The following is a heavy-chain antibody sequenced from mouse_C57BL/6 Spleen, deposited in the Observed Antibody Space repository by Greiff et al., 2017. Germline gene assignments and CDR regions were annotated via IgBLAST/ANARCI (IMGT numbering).Heavy chain of an antibody. V-gene: IGHV1-81*01. CDR2: IYPRSGNT. CDR3: ARWREDGYYGAMDY. D-gene: IGHD2-3*01. Sequence: VQLQQPGAELVMPGASVKLSCKASGYTFTSYGISWVKQRTGQGLEWIGEIYPRSGNTYYNEKFKGKATLTADKSSSTAYMELRSLTSEDSAVYFCARWREDGYYGAMDYWGQGTSVTVSS. J-gene: IGHJ4*01. CDR1: GYTFTSYG.